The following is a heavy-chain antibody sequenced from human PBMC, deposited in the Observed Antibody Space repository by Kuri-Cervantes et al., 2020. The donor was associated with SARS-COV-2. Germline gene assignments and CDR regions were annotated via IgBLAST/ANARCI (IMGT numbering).Heavy chain of an antibody. D-gene: IGHD4-11*01. V-gene: IGHV1-2*02. J-gene: IGHJ6*03. CDR2: INPNSGGT. CDR1: GYTFFTAYY. Sequence: ASVKVSCKASGYTFFTAYYIHWMRQGPGQGLEWMGWINPNSGGTNYAQKFQGRVTMTRDTSISTAYMELSRLRSDDTAVYYCARVVQLRDYSNPLSYYYYYYMDVWGKGTTVTVSS. CDR3: ARVVQLRDYSNPLSYYYYYYMDV.